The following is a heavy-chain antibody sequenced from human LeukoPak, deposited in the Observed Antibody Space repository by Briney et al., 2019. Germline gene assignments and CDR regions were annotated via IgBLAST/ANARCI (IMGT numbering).Heavy chain of an antibody. Sequence: PGGSLRLSCAASRYTFSIYDMHWVRQAPGKELEWVAFTYYHGSNSLYADSVKGRFTISRDNSKNTLYLQMNNLRTEHTAVYYCAKDAVGVSDYWGQGTLVTVSS. CDR1: RYTFSIYD. CDR2: TYYHGSNS. J-gene: IGHJ4*02. D-gene: IGHD1-26*01. CDR3: AKDAVGVSDY. V-gene: IGHV3-30*02.